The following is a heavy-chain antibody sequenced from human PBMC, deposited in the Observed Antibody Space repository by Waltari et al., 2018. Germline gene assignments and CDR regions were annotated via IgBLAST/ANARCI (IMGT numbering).Heavy chain of an antibody. CDR2: ISSSSSYI. D-gene: IGHD6-13*01. Sequence: EVQLVESGGGLVKPGGSLRLSCAASGFTFSSYSMNWVRQAPGKGLEWVSSISSSSSYIYYADSVKGRFTISRDNAKNSLYLQMNSLRAEDTAVYYCAREARAAGTFVLDYWGQGTLVTVSS. J-gene: IGHJ4*02. V-gene: IGHV3-21*01. CDR1: GFTFSSYS. CDR3: AREARAAGTFVLDY.